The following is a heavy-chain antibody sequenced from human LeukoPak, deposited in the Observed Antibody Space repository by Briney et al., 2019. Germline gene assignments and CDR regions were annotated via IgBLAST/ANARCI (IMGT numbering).Heavy chain of an antibody. J-gene: IGHJ4*02. D-gene: IGHD5-18*01. V-gene: IGHV3-48*02. CDR1: GFTFSTYT. Sequence: PGGSLRLSWAASGFTFSTYTMNWVRQAPGKGLDWVSTVSDSSDVHYSDSVKGRFTISRDNARNSLYLQMNSLRDEDTAVYYCARDGLHTAHFDYWGQGTLVTVSS. CDR2: VSDSSDV. CDR3: ARDGLHTAHFDY.